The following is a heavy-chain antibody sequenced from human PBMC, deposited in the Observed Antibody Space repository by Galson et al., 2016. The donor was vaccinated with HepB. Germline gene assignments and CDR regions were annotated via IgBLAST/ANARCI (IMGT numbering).Heavy chain of an antibody. V-gene: IGHV3-23*01. CDR3: ARNMAGYNWIDF. CDR1: GFTFSTYA. J-gene: IGHJ4*02. CDR2: ISGSGGTT. D-gene: IGHD5-24*01. Sequence: SLRLSCAASGFTFSTYAMTWVRQAPGKGLEWVSTISGSGGTTYYADSVKGRFIISRDNAKNSLFLQLNSLRAADTAIYYCARNMAGYNWIDFWGLGTLVTVSS.